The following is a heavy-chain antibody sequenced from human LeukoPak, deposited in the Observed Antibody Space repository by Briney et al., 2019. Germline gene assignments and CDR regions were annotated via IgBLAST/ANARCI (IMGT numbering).Heavy chain of an antibody. D-gene: IGHD6-13*01. CDR2: INPSNGNT. Sequence: WASVKVSCKASGYTFTSYYMHWVRQAPGQGLEWMGIINPSNGNTGYTPKFQGRVTMTRDMSTSAVYMELSSLRSEDTAVYFCARGRVSSSSWQSVYYYYLYMDVWGKGSTVTVSS. J-gene: IGHJ6*03. V-gene: IGHV1-46*01. CDR1: GYTFTSYY. CDR3: ARGRVSSSSWQSVYYYYLYMDV.